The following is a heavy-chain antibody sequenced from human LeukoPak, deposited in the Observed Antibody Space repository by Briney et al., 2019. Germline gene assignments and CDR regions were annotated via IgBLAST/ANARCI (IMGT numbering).Heavy chain of an antibody. V-gene: IGHV1-18*01. Sequence: ASVKVSCEASGYTFTSYGISWVRQAPGQGLEWMGWISAYNGNTNYAQKLQGRVTMTTDTSTSTAYMELRSLRSDDTAVYYCARAHSGNDAFDIWGQGTMVTVSS. CDR3: ARAHSGNDAFDI. CDR1: GYTFTSYG. J-gene: IGHJ3*02. CDR2: ISAYNGNT. D-gene: IGHD3-10*01.